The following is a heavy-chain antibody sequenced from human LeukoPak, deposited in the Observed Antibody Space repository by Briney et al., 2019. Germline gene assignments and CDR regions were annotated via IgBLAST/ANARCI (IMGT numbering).Heavy chain of an antibody. Sequence: QPGGSLRLSCAASGFTFSSYAMSWVRQAPGKGLEWVSAISGSGGSTYYADSVKGRFTISRDNAKNSLYLQMNSLRAEDTAVYYCARDRIPSEYDSSGYWGQGTLVTVSS. D-gene: IGHD3-22*01. CDR2: ISGSGGST. CDR3: ARDRIPSEYDSSGY. CDR1: GFTFSSYA. V-gene: IGHV3-23*01. J-gene: IGHJ4*02.